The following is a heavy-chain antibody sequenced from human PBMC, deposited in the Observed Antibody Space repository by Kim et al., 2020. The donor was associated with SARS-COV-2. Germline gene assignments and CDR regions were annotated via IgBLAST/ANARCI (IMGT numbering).Heavy chain of an antibody. CDR2: INPSGGST. CDR1: GYTFTSYY. J-gene: IGHJ4*02. D-gene: IGHD6-19*01. V-gene: IGHV1-46*01. Sequence: ASVKVSCKASGYTFTSYYMHWVRQAPGQGLEWMGIINPSGGSTSYAQKFQGRVTMTRDTSTSTVYMELSSLRSEDTAVYYCARGGSSGWPRIDFDYWGQGTLVTVSS. CDR3: ARGGSSGWPRIDFDY.